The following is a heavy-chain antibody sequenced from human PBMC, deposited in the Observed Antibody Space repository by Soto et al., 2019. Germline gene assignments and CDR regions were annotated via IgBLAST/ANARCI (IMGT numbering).Heavy chain of an antibody. D-gene: IGHD6-13*01. CDR1: GFTFTSSA. J-gene: IGHJ6*02. V-gene: IGHV1-58*01. CDR2: IVVGSGNT. CDR3: AAGSSSWYDRGRVYYGMDV. Sequence: SVKVSCKASGFTFTSSAVQWVRQARGQRLEWIGWIVVGSGNTNYAQKFQERDTITRDMSTSTAYMEQGSLRSEDTAVYYCAAGSSSWYDRGRVYYGMDVWGQGTTVTVSS.